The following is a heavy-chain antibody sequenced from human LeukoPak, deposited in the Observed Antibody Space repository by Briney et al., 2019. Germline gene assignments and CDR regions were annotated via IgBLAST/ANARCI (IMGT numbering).Heavy chain of an antibody. Sequence: PGGSLRLSCAASGFTFSSYWMSWVRQAPGKGLEWVANIKEDGSEKYYVDSVKGRFTISRDNAKNSLYLQMNSLRAEDTAVYYCARAHSSSGWFFDYWGQGTLVTVSS. CDR2: IKEDGSEK. CDR3: ARAHSSSGWFFDY. D-gene: IGHD6-19*01. J-gene: IGHJ4*02. V-gene: IGHV3-7*01. CDR1: GFTFSSYW.